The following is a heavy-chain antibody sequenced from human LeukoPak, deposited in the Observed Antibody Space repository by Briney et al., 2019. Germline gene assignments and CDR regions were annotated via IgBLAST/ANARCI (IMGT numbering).Heavy chain of an antibody. J-gene: IGHJ5*02. D-gene: IGHD4-23*01. V-gene: IGHV3-23*01. CDR1: GFTFSSYA. CDR3: AKDLDGGKVNWFDP. Sequence: GGSLRLSCAASGFTFSSYAMSWVRQAPGKGLEWVSAISGSGGGTYYADSVKGRFTISRDNSKNTLYLQMNSLRAEDTAVYYCAKDLDGGKVNWFDPWGQGTLVTVSS. CDR2: ISGSGGGT.